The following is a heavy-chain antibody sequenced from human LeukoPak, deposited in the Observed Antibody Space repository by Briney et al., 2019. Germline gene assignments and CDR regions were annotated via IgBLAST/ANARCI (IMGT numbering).Heavy chain of an antibody. V-gene: IGHV4-4*07. J-gene: IGHJ6*03. D-gene: IGHD3-3*01. CDR3: ASGPGVGYDFWSGTPSYYYYYMDV. CDR1: GGSISSYY. Sequence: PSEPLSLTCTVSGGSISSYYWSWIRQPAGKGLEWIGRIYTSGSTNYNPSLKSRVTISVDKSKNQFSLKLSSVTAADTAVYYCASGPGVGYDFWSGTPSYYYYYMDVWGKGTTVTASS. CDR2: IYTSGST.